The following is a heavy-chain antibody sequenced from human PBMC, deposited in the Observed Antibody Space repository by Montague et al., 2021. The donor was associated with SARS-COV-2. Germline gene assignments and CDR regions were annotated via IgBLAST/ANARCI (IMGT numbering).Heavy chain of an antibody. J-gene: IGHJ4*02. Sequence: RATLSLTCAVSGGSIGSNNWWSWIRQPPGKGLEWIGEIYHSGSTNYNPSFKSRVTISLDKSNNQFSLKLHSVTAADTAVYYGARPTSGGRFDYWGQGTLVTVSS. CDR2: IYHSGST. V-gene: IGHV4-4*03. CDR3: ARPTSGGRFDY. CDR1: GGSIGSNNW.